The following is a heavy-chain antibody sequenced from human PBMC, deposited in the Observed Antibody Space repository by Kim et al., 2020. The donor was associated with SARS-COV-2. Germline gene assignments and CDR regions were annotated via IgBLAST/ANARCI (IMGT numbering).Heavy chain of an antibody. D-gene: IGHD4-4*01. CDR2: VYYSGST. Sequence: SETLSLTCSVSGDSISPYYWSWIRQPPGKGLEWIGYVYYSGSTTYNPSLKSRVTISVDTSKNQFSLKLTSVTAADTAMYYCARHEMTTGSAEYFQHWGQG. CDR1: GDSISPYY. V-gene: IGHV4-59*13. CDR3: ARHEMTTGSAEYFQH. J-gene: IGHJ1*01.